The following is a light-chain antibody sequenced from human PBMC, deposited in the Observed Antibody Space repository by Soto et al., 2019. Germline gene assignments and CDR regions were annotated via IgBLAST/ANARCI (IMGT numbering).Light chain of an antibody. CDR2: EVS. CDR1: SSDIGAYNY. Sequence: QSALTQPASVSGSPGQSITISCTGTSSDIGAYNYVSWYQHHPGKAPKLMIYEVSNRPSGVSNRFSGSKSGNTASLTISGLQAEDEAAYYCSSYTRTTLLIFGGGTKLTVL. CDR3: SSYTRTTLLI. V-gene: IGLV2-14*01. J-gene: IGLJ2*01.